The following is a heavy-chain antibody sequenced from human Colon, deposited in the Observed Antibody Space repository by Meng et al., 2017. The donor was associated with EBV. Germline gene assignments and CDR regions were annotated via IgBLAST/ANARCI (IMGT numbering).Heavy chain of an antibody. V-gene: IGHV7-4-1*02. CDR3: ARDDNGAPDY. J-gene: IGHJ4*02. D-gene: IGHD1-14*01. CDR1: GFTFVSYT. Sequence: QVKLVQSGSDLKKHEASMKVSCKASGFTFVSYTLNWVRQAPGQGLEWMGWINTNTGNPTYAQGFTGRFVFSLDTSVSTAYLQISSLKAEDTAMYYCARDDNGAPDYWGQGTLVTVSS. CDR2: INTNTGNP.